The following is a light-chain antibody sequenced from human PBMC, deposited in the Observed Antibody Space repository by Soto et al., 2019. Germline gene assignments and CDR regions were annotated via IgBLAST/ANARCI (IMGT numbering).Light chain of an antibody. J-gene: IGKJ2*01. CDR1: QSVKSSY. V-gene: IGKV3-20*01. Sequence: EIVLTQSPGTLSLSPGERATLSCRASQSVKSSYLAWYQQKPGQSPRLLIYGASSRATGIPARFSGSGSGTDFTLTISRLEPEEFAVYYCQQYGSSLYTFGQGTKLEIK. CDR3: QQYGSSLYT. CDR2: GAS.